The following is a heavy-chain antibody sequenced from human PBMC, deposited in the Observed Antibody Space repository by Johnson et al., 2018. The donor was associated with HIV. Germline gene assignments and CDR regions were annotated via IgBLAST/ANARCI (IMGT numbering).Heavy chain of an antibody. V-gene: IGHV3-23*04. J-gene: IGHJ3*02. CDR2: ISGSGGST. D-gene: IGHD3-22*01. CDR3: ASLQTYYYDSSGYNDAFDI. CDR1: GFTFSTYD. Sequence: VQLVESGGGLVQPGGSLRLSCAASGFTFSTYDMHWVRQATGKGLEWVSGISGSGGSTYYADSVKGRFTISRDNSKNTLYLQMNSLRAEDTAVYYCASLQTYYYDSSGYNDAFDIWG.